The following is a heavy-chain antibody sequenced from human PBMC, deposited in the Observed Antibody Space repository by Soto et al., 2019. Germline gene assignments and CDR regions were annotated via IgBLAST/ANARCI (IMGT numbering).Heavy chain of an antibody. V-gene: IGHV1-69*01. Sequence: QVQLVPSGAEVRKPGSSVKVSCKASGGTFSSSGIIWVRQAPGQGLEWIGGIIPLSGTSSHAQKFQGRVTITADESTGTVNMELGSLTSDDTAVYYCATSRDTTGYFDHWGQGTLVTVSS. CDR2: IIPLSGTS. D-gene: IGHD1-1*01. CDR3: ATSRDTTGYFDH. CDR1: GGTFSSSG. J-gene: IGHJ4*02.